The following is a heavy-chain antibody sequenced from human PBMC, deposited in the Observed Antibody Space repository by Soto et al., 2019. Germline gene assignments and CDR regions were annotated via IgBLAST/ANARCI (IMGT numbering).Heavy chain of an antibody. CDR2: IIPIFGTA. J-gene: IGHJ4*02. CDR1: GGTFSSYA. V-gene: IGHV1-69*01. D-gene: IGHD2-2*01. Sequence: QVQLVQSGAEVKKPGSSVKVSCKASGGTFSSYAISWVRQAPGQGLEWMGWIIPIFGTANYAQKFQGRVTITADESTSTAYMELRSLRSEDTAVYYCARRRTGGSSVRTRTKYEPGHWGQGTLVTVSS. CDR3: ARRRTGGSSVRTRTKYEPGH.